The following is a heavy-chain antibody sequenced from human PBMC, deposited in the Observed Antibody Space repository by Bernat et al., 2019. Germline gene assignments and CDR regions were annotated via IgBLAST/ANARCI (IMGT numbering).Heavy chain of an antibody. V-gene: IGHV3-23*04. CDR1: GFTFSSYS. J-gene: IGHJ4*02. Sequence: VQLVESGGGLAQPGGPLRLSCVASGFTFSSYSMSWVRQVPGKGLEWVSIISGSGATIYYADSVKGRFTISRDNSKNTLYLQMNSLRAEDTAVYYCAKEHYSCSGTSCSFSDYWGQGTLVTVSS. CDR2: ISGSGATI. CDR3: AKEHYSCSGTSCSFSDY. D-gene: IGHD2-2*01.